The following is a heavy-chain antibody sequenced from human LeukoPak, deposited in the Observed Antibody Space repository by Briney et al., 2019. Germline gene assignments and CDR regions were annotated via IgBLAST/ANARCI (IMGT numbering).Heavy chain of an antibody. D-gene: IGHD3-3*01. CDR2: ISAYNGNT. V-gene: IGHV1-18*04. CDR3: ARGGLYDFWSGYHYGGAFDI. J-gene: IGHJ3*02. Sequence: GASVKVSCKASGYTFTGYYMHWVRQAPGQGLEWMGWISAYNGNTNYAQKLQGRVTMTTDTSTSTAYMELRSLRSDDTAVYYCARGGLYDFWSGYHYGGAFDIWGQGTMVTVSS. CDR1: GYTFTGYY.